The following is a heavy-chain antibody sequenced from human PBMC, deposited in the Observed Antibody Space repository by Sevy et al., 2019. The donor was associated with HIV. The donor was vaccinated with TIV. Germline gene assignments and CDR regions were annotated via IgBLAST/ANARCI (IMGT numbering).Heavy chain of an antibody. Sequence: ASVKVSCTTSGYTFASYGIGWVRQAPGQGLEWVGWISGYDGKTKYAQKFKGRVTMTTEPSTSTAYMELRSLRSDDKAVYYCARGLLNYYDSSGYYYSAWGQGTLVTVSS. CDR2: ISGYDGKT. CDR1: GYTFASYG. J-gene: IGHJ5*02. CDR3: ARGLLNYYDSSGYYYSA. V-gene: IGHV1-18*04. D-gene: IGHD3-22*01.